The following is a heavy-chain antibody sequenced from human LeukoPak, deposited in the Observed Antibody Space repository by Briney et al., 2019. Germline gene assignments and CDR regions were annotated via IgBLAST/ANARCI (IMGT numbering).Heavy chain of an antibody. CDR2: ISSSSSYI. V-gene: IGHV3-21*01. D-gene: IGHD6-19*01. CDR3: ARASGWYVFDY. J-gene: IGHJ4*02. Sequence: GGSLRLSCAASGFTFSTYSMNWVRQAPGKGLEWVSSISSSSSYIYYADSVKGRFTISRDNAKNSLYLQMNSLRAEDTAVYYCARASGWYVFDYWSQGTLVTVSS. CDR1: GFTFSTYS.